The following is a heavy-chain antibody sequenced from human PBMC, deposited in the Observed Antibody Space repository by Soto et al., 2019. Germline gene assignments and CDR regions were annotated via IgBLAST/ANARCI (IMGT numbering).Heavy chain of an antibody. D-gene: IGHD6-6*01. Sequence: QVQLVESGGGVVQPGRSLRLSCAASGFTFSSYGMHWVRQAPGKGLEWVAVIWYDGSNKYYADSVKGRFTISRDNSKKTLYLQMNSLRAEDTAVYYCARVIAARTIGAALFDYWGQGTLVTVSS. V-gene: IGHV3-33*01. CDR2: IWYDGSNK. J-gene: IGHJ4*02. CDR1: GFTFSSYG. CDR3: ARVIAARTIGAALFDY.